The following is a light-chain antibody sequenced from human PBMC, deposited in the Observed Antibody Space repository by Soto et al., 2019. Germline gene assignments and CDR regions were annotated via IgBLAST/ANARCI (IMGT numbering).Light chain of an antibody. CDR3: SSYTSSSTVV. Sequence: QSALTQPAFVSGSPGQSITISCTGTSSDVGGYNYVSWYQQHPGKAPKLMIYDVSNRPSGVSDRFSGSKSGNTASLTISGLQAEDEADYYCSSYTSSSTVVFGGGTQPTVL. CDR1: SSDVGGYNY. J-gene: IGLJ2*01. V-gene: IGLV2-14*01. CDR2: DVS.